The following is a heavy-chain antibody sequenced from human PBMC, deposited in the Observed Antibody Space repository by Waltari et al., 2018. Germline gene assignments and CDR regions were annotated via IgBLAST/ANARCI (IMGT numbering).Heavy chain of an antibody. CDR1: GSTFTSSG. CDR3: AREGDSGSYPVDY. CDR2: ISAYNGNT. Sequence: QVQLVQSGAEVKKPGASVKVSCKPSGSTFTSSGISCVRPATGPGLAWMGWISAYNGNTNYAQKRQGRVTRTTATSTSTAYMELRSLGSDDTAVYYCAREGDSGSYPVDYWGQGTLVTVSS. D-gene: IGHD1-26*01. V-gene: IGHV1-18*01. J-gene: IGHJ4*02.